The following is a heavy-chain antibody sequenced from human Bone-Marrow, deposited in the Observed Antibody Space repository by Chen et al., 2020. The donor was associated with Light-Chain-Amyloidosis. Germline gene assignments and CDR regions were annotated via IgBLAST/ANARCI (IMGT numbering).Heavy chain of an antibody. J-gene: IGHJ4*02. CDR3: ARIVSSTYGFLGFFDY. CDR2: IYPDDSDT. CDR1: GYRFFNYW. D-gene: IGHD1-26*01. V-gene: IGHV5-51*01. Sequence: EVQLVQSGAEVKKPGESLKITCKGSGYRFFNYWIGWVRQMPGKGLELMGMIYPDDSDTRYSASFQGHITISADKSISTAYLQWTSLKASDSAMFYCARIVSSTYGFLGFFDYWGQGTLVTVPS.